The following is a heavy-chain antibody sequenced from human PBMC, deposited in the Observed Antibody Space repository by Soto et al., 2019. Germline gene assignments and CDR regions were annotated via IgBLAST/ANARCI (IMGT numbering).Heavy chain of an antibody. CDR1: GYTFTSYG. CDR3: ARESTYDYDSSGYPPPDFDY. Sequence: ASVKVSCKASGYTFTSYGISWVRQAPGQGLEWMGWISAYNGNTNYAQKLQGRVTMTTDTSTSTAYMELRSLRSDDTAVYYCARESTYDYDSSGYPPPDFDYWGQGTLVTVSS. J-gene: IGHJ4*02. V-gene: IGHV1-18*01. CDR2: ISAYNGNT. D-gene: IGHD3-22*01.